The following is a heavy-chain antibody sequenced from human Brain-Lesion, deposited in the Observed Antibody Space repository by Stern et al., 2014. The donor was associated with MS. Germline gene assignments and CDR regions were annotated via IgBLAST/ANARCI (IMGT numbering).Heavy chain of an antibody. CDR3: ARASWFAELTFDY. CDR1: GDSISSGAHY. CDR2: SHSSGAP. Sequence: QVQLVESGPGLVKPSHTLSLTCTVSGDSISSGAHYWSWLRQPPGQGLEWLGDSHSSGAPFYSPSLKMRLTISVDTSKNQFTRNLTSVTAAYTAVYFCARASWFAELTFDYWGQGTLATVS. V-gene: IGHV4-30-4*01. D-gene: IGHD3-10*01. J-gene: IGHJ4*02.